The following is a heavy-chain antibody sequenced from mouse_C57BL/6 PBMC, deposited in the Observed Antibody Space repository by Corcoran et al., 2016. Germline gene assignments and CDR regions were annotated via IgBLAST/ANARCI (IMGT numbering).Heavy chain of an antibody. CDR3: TRGNFYWFFDV. V-gene: IGHV9-3*01. J-gene: IGHJ1*03. CDR2: INTYSGVP. Sequence: QIQLVQSGPELKKPGETVKISCKASGYSFTTYGMSWVKQAPGKGLKWMGWINTYSGVPTYADDFKGRFAFSLDTSARTAYLQINNLKNEDTATYFCTRGNFYWFFDVWGTGTTVTVSS. CDR1: GYSFTTYG. D-gene: IGHD2-1*01.